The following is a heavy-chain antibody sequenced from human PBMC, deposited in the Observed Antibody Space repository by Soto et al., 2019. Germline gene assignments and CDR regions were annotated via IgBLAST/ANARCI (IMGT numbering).Heavy chain of an antibody. D-gene: IGHD3-22*01. J-gene: IGHJ3*02. CDR3: ASYYDSSGYYAYPDAFDI. CDR1: GGSISSSGYY. V-gene: IGHV4-39*01. Sequence: QLQLQESGPGLVKPSETLSLTCTVSGGSISSSGYYRGWIRQPPGKGLEWIGSIHYSGSTYYNPSLKSRVTISVDTSKNQCSLKLSSVTAAYTAVYYCASYYDSSGYYAYPDAFDIWGQGTMVTVSS. CDR2: IHYSGST.